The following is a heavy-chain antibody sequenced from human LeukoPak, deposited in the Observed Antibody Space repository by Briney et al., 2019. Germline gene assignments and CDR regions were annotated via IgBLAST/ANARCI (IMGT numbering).Heavy chain of an antibody. D-gene: IGHD6-6*01. CDR1: GYTFTSYG. CDR3: ARDRIARPGKDFDL. J-gene: IGHJ2*01. Sequence: ASVKVSCKASGYTFTSYGISWVRQAPGQGLEWMGWIGAYNGNTNYAQKLQGRVTMTTDTSTSTAYMELRSLRSDDTAVYYCARDRIARPGKDFDLWGRGTLVTVSS. V-gene: IGHV1-18*01. CDR2: IGAYNGNT.